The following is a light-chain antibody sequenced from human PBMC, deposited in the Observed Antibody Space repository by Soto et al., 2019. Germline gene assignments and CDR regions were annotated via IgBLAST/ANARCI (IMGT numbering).Light chain of an antibody. CDR1: QSVSSN. J-gene: IGKJ1*01. CDR2: GAS. Sequence: EIVMTQSPATLSVSPGERATLSCRASQSVSSNLAWYQQKPGQAPRLLIYGASTRATGIPARFSGSGSGTEFTLTISSLQSEDFAVHYCQQYNKWPPWTFGQGTKVEVK. V-gene: IGKV3-15*01. CDR3: QQYNKWPPWT.